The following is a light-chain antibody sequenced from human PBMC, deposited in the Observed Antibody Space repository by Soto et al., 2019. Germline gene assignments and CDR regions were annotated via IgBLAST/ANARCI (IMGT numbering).Light chain of an antibody. CDR2: DVS. CDR1: SSDVGGYNY. V-gene: IGLV2-11*01. CDR3: CSYAGSPLYV. J-gene: IGLJ1*01. Sequence: ALTQPRSVSGSPGQSVTISCTGTSSDVGGYNYVSWYQQHPGKAPKLMIYDVSKRPSGVPDRFSGSKSGNTASLTISGLQAEDEADYYCCSYAGSPLYVFGTGTKVTVL.